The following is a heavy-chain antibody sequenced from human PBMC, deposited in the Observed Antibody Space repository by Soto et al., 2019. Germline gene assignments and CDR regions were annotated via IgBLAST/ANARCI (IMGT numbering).Heavy chain of an antibody. CDR3: GSGGSLGDWFDP. CDR2: MYDIGRT. V-gene: IGHV4-59*08. Sequence: QVQLQESGPGLVKPSETLSLTCTVSGGSISSYYWSWIRQPPGKGLEWIGYMYDIGRTNYNPSLRYHVTKPLAPSKNQFARMLGPVPAAHESVHYFGSGGSLGDWFDPWGPGTLVTVSS. J-gene: IGHJ5*02. CDR1: GGSISSYY. D-gene: IGHD3-16*01.